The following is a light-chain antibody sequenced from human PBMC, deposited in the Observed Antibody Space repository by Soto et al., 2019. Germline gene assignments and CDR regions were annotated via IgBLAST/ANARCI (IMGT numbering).Light chain of an antibody. CDR1: QGISSH. CDR2: GAS. V-gene: IGKV1-9*01. J-gene: IGKJ1*01. CDR3: QQYNSYSGT. Sequence: DIQLTQSPSFLSASVGDRVTITCRASQGISSHLAWYQQKPGKAPKLLIYGASTLQGGVPSRFSGSGSGTEFTLTISSLQPDDFATYYCQQYNSYSGTFGQGTKVDIK.